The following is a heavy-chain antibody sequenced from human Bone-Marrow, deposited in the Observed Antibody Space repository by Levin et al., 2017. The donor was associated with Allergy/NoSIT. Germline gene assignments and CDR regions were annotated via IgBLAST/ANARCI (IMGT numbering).Heavy chain of an antibody. CDR3: ARANDFWSGYRY. V-gene: IGHV3-20*01. J-gene: IGHJ4*02. CDR2: INWNGGST. D-gene: IGHD3-3*01. Sequence: GGSLRLSCAASGFTFDDYGMSWVRQAPGKGLEWVSGINWNGGSTGYADSVKGRFTISRDNAKNSLYLQMNSLRAEDTALYHCARANDFWSGYRYWGQGTLVTVSS. CDR1: GFTFDDYG.